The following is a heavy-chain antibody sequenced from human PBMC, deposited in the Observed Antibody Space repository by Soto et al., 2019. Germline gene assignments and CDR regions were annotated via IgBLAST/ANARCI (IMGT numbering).Heavy chain of an antibody. CDR2: IYPGDSDA. J-gene: IGHJ5*02. Sequence: GESLKISCNASGYNFATYWIAWVRQMPGKGLEYMGIIYPGDSDARYSPSFQGQVTFSADKSISTAYLQWSSLTASDTAIYYCARHRFYGDYASNYFDPWGQGTLVTVYS. CDR3: ARHRFYGDYASNYFDP. D-gene: IGHD4-17*01. V-gene: IGHV5-51*01. CDR1: GYNFATYW.